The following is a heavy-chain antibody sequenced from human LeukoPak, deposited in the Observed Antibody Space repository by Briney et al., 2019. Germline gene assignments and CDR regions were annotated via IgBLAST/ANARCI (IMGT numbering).Heavy chain of an antibody. J-gene: IGHJ3*01. V-gene: IGHV1-2*02. Sequence: ASVKXSCKASGYTFTDYYIHWMRQAPXQGLEWMGWINPKRGVTTYAQKFQGRVTMTRDTSITTAYMELTRLRSDHTTIYYCARERNYGDYGNAFDVWGQGTKVTVSS. CDR3: ARERNYGDYGNAFDV. D-gene: IGHD4-17*01. CDR1: GYTFTDYY. CDR2: INPKRGVT.